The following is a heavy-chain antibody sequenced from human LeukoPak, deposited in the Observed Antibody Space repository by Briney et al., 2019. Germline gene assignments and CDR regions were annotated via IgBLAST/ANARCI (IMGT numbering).Heavy chain of an antibody. Sequence: GESLKISCKGSGYSFTSYWIGWVRQIPGKGLEWMGIIYPGDSDTRYSPSFQGQVTISADKSISTAYLQWSSLKASDTAMYYCARRKDSGYDLGYFDYWGQGTLVTVSS. CDR3: ARRKDSGYDLGYFDY. CDR2: IYPGDSDT. J-gene: IGHJ4*02. CDR1: GYSFTSYW. V-gene: IGHV5-51*01. D-gene: IGHD5-12*01.